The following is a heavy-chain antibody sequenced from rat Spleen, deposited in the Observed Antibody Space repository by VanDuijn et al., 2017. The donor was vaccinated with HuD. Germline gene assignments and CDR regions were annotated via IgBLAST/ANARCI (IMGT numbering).Heavy chain of an antibody. J-gene: IGHJ4*01. V-gene: IGHV5-25*01. CDR1: GFSFSDYN. CDR3: TRGHIGVGVIDA. Sequence: EVQLVESGGGLVQPGRSLKLSCSASGFSFSDYNMAWVRQAPGKGLEWVASITNTGGNTYYPDSVKGRFTISRDNAKTTLYLQMDSLRSEDTATYYCTRGHIGVGVIDAWGQGASVTVSS. CDR2: ITNTGGNT. D-gene: IGHD4-3*01.